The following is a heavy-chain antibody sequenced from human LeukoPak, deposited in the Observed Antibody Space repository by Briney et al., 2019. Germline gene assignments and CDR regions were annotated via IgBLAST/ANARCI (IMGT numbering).Heavy chain of an antibody. Sequence: SETLSLTCTVSGGSISSSSYYWGWIRQPPGKGLEWIGSIYYSGSTYYNPSLKSRVTISVDTSKNQFPLKLSSVTAADTAVYYCARLCGGSCYSRGAFDIWGQGTMVTVSS. V-gene: IGHV4-39*01. J-gene: IGHJ3*02. D-gene: IGHD2-15*01. CDR3: ARLCGGSCYSRGAFDI. CDR1: GGSISSSSYY. CDR2: IYYSGST.